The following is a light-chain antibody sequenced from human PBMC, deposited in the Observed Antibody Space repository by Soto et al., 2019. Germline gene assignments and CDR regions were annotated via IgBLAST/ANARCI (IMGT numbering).Light chain of an antibody. CDR1: SSNIGINT. V-gene: IGLV1-44*01. CDR3: AAWDDSLNGWV. J-gene: IGLJ3*02. Sequence: QSVLTQPPSASGTPGQRVTISCSGGSSNIGINTVNWYQQLPGTAPKLLIYSNDQRPSGVPDRFSASKSGTAASLAISGLQSEVEADYYCAAWDDSLNGWVFGGGTKLTVL. CDR2: SND.